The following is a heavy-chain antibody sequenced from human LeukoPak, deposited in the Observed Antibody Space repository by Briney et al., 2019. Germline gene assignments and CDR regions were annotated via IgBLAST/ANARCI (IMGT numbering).Heavy chain of an antibody. Sequence: GESLKISCKGSGYSFTSYWIGWVRQMPGKGLEWMGIIYPGDSDTRYSPSFQGQVTISADKSISTAYLQWSSLKASDTAVYYCARTTEGGYTYGYFYYYYMDVWGKGTTVTISS. D-gene: IGHD5-18*01. CDR1: GYSFTSYW. CDR3: ARTTEGGYTYGYFYYYYMDV. J-gene: IGHJ6*03. V-gene: IGHV5-51*01. CDR2: IYPGDSDT.